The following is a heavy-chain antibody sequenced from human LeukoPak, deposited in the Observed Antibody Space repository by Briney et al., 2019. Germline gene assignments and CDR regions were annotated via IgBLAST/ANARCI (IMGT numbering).Heavy chain of an antibody. CDR2: ISSSSSYI. CDR1: GFTFSSYS. CDR3: TRGLVISTSGWYDTFDY. D-gene: IGHD6-19*01. J-gene: IGHJ4*02. Sequence: GGSLRLSCAASGFTFSSYSMNWVRQAPGKGLEWVSSISSSSSYIYYADSVKGRFTISRDNAKNSLYLQMNSLRAEDTAVYYCTRGLVISTSGWYDTFDYWGQGALVTVSS. V-gene: IGHV3-21*01.